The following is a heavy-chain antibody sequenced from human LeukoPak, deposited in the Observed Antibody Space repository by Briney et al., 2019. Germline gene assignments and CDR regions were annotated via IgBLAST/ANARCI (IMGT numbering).Heavy chain of an antibody. D-gene: IGHD6-6*01. CDR1: GGSISSYY. J-gene: IGHJ1*01. CDR3: ARGGAARLHFQN. CDR2: IYYSGST. V-gene: IGHV4-59*01. Sequence: PSETLSLTCTVSGGSISSYYWSWIRQPPGKGLEWIGYIYYSGSTNYNPSLKSRVTISVDTSKNQFSLNLNSVTAADTAVYYCARGGAARLHFQNWGLGTLVTVSS.